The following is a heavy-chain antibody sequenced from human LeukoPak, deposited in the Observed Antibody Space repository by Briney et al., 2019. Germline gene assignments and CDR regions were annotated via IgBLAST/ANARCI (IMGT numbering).Heavy chain of an antibody. CDR1: GFTFSSYA. V-gene: IGHV3-23*01. CDR2: ISGSGGST. J-gene: IGHJ4*02. Sequence: GGSLRLSCAASGFTFSSYAMSWVRQAPGKGLEWVSAISGSGGSTYYADSVKGRFTISRDNSKNTVYMQMNSLRAEDTATYYCAKGELLTGTRWGEGGQGTLVTVSS. CDR3: AKGELLTGTRWGE. D-gene: IGHD1-20*01.